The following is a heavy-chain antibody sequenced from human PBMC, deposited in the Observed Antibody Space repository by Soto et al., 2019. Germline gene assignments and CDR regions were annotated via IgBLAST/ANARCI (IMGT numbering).Heavy chain of an antibody. Sequence: QVQLVQSGAEVKKPGASVKLPCKASGYTFTSHYMHWVRQAPGQGLEWMGIINHSGGSTSYAQKFKGRVTMTRETSKRTVYMELSSLRSEDPAVYFCAGGSGTYYGLGGNWGQGPLVTVS. CDR2: INHSGGST. D-gene: IGHD1-26*01. CDR1: GYTFTSHY. V-gene: IGHV1-46*01. CDR3: AGGSGTYYGLGGN. J-gene: IGHJ4*02.